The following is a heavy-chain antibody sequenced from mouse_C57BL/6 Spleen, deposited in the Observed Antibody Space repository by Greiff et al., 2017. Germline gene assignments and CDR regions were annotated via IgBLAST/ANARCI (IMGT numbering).Heavy chain of an antibody. D-gene: IGHD1-1*01. V-gene: IGHV1-82*01. J-gene: IGHJ1*03. CDR2: IYPGDGDT. CDR1: GYAFSSSW. CDR3: ASSATTVVEGYFDV. Sequence: VQLQESGPELVKPGASVKISCKASGYAFSSSWMNWVKQRPGKGLEWIGRIYPGDGDTNYNGKFKGKATLTADKSSSTAYMQLSSLTSEDSAVYFSASSATTVVEGYFDVWGTGTTVTVSS.